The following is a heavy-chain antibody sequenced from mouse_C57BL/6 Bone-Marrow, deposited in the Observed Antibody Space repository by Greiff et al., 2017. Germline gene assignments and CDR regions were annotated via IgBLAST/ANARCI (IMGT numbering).Heavy chain of an antibody. D-gene: IGHD1-1*01. CDR3: ARSNYCGSSPFAY. V-gene: IGHV7-3*01. CDR2: IRNKANGYTT. J-gene: IGHJ3*01. Sequence: EVHLVESGGGLVQPGGSLSLSCAASGFTFTDYYMSWVRQPPGKALEWLGFIRNKANGYTTEYSASVKGQFTISRDNSQSVLYLQMNALIAEDSATYYCARSNYCGSSPFAYWGQGTLVTVSA. CDR1: GFTFTDYY.